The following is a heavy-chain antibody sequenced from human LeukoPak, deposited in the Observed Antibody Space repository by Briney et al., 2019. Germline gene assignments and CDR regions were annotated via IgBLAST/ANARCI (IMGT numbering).Heavy chain of an antibody. D-gene: IGHD3-10*01. CDR2: IYYSGST. Sequence: SQTLSLTCTVSGGSISSGGYYWSWLRQHPGTGLEWIGYIYYSGSTYYNPSLKSRVTISVDTSKNQFSLKLSSVTAADTAVYYCARDFGFWFDPWGQGTLVTVSS. V-gene: IGHV4-31*03. CDR3: ARDFGFWFDP. CDR1: GGSISSGGYY. J-gene: IGHJ5*02.